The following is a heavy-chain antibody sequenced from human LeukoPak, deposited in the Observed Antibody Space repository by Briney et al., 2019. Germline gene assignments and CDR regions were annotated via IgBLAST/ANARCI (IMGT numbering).Heavy chain of an antibody. J-gene: IGHJ6*03. V-gene: IGHV1-46*01. CDR3: ARRGYPVYYYYMDV. Sequence: ASVKVSCKASGYTFTSSYIHWVRQAPGQGLEWMGIINPSGGTTIYAQKLQGRVTMTTDTSTTTAYMELRSLRSDDTAVYYCARRGYPVYYYYMDVWGKGTTVTISS. CDR1: GYTFTSSY. D-gene: IGHD5-12*01. CDR2: INPSGGTT.